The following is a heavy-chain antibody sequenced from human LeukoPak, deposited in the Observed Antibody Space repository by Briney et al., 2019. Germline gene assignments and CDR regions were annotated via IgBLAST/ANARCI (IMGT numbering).Heavy chain of an antibody. D-gene: IGHD6-6*01. CDR1: GFTFSSYG. CDR2: IRYDGSKK. Sequence: SGGSLRLSCAASGFTFSSYGMHWGGQAPGKGLERVGFIRYDGSKKYYADSVKGRFTISIDNSKNTLYLQMNSLIAEDTAVYYCAKVRVSSSAYFDYWGQGTLVTVSS. V-gene: IGHV3-30*02. J-gene: IGHJ4*02. CDR3: AKVRVSSSAYFDY.